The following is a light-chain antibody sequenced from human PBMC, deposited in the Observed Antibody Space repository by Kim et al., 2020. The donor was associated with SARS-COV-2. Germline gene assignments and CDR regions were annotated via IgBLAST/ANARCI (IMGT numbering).Light chain of an antibody. CDR1: QSVSSTY. Sequence: LSPGERATLSCRVSQSVSSTYLAWYQQKPGQAPRLLIYDASSRATGIPDRFSGSGSGTDFTLTISRLEPEDFGVYYCQQYVTSQYTFGQGTKLEI. V-gene: IGKV3-20*01. CDR2: DAS. CDR3: QQYVTSQYT. J-gene: IGKJ2*01.